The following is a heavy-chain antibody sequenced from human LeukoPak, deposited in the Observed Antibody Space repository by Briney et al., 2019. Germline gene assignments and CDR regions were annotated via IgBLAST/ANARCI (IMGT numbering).Heavy chain of an antibody. V-gene: IGHV4-4*07. CDR2: IYSTGST. CDR1: GGSISTYY. CDR3: ARDSSSAWFFDY. Sequence: SETPSLTCTVSGGSISTYYWSWIRQSAGKGLEWIGRIYSTGSTDYNPSLKSRVTMSVDTSKNQFSLNLNSVTPADTAVYYCARDSSSAWFFDYWGQGTLVTVSS. D-gene: IGHD6-19*01. J-gene: IGHJ4*02.